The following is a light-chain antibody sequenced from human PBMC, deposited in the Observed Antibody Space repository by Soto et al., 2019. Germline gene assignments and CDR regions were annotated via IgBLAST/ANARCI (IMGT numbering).Light chain of an antibody. V-gene: IGLV2-14*01. J-gene: IGLJ2*01. CDR3: SSYTTSSTLIL. CDR1: SSDVGGYDF. CDR2: EVF. Sequence: QSALTQPASVSGSPGQSITISCTGSSSDVGGYDFVSWYQQHPGKAPKLLIYEVFNRPSGVSNRFSGSKSANTASLTISGLQAEDEAEYYCSSYTTSSTLILFGGGTKVTVL.